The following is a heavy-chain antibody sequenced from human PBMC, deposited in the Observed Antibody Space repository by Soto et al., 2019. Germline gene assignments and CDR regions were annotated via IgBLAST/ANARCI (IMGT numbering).Heavy chain of an antibody. V-gene: IGHV2-26*01. D-gene: IGHD5-12*01. CDR1: GFSLNTDGMG. CDR3: ARIRGYDSLVPVDY. CDR2: IFSSDDK. J-gene: IGHJ4*02. Sequence: QVTLKEAGPVLVKPTETLTLTCTVSGFSLNTDGMGVSWIRQPPGKALEWLAQIFSSDDKSYSASLKSRLSISKDSSGSQVVLSVTNMDPADTATYYCARIRGYDSLVPVDYWGQGILVTVSS.